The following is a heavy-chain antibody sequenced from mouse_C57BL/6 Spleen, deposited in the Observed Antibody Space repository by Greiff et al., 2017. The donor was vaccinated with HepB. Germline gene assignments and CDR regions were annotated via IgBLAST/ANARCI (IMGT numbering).Heavy chain of an antibody. V-gene: IGHV1-42*01. CDR2: INPSTGGT. Sequence: EVMLVESGPELVKPGASVKISCKASGYSFTGYYMNWVKQSPEKSLEWIGEINPSTGGTTYNQKFKAKATLTVDKSSSTAYMQLKSLTSEDSAVYYCARGDDGYYGFAYWGQGTLVTVSA. D-gene: IGHD2-3*01. CDR3: ARGDDGYYGFAY. CDR1: GYSFTGYY. J-gene: IGHJ3*01.